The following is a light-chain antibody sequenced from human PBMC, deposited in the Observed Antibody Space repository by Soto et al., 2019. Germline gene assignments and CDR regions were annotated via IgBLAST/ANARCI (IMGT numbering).Light chain of an antibody. CDR3: QQDSSWPLT. CDR1: QDIRSS. V-gene: IGKV3-15*01. J-gene: IGKJ4*01. Sequence: EIVLRHSPATLSVSPCERVTLYFNASQDIRSSLAWYQQKPGQAPRLLIYGASIRATGVPATFSGSGSGTEFTLSISSLQSEHLGVYYCQQDSSWPLTFGGGTKVDIK. CDR2: GAS.